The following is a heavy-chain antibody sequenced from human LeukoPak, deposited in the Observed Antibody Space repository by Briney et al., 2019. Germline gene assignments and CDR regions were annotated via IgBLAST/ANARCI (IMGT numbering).Heavy chain of an antibody. J-gene: IGHJ4*02. CDR3: ARLQPHYYDSSGYPPDY. CDR2: ISSSGNTI. Sequence: GGSLRPSCAASGFTFSDYYMSWIRQAPGKGLEWVSYISSSGNTIFYADSVKGRFTLSRDNAKNSLYLQMNSLRAEDTAVYYCARLQPHYYDSSGYPPDYWGQGTLVTVSS. D-gene: IGHD3-22*01. V-gene: IGHV3-11*01. CDR1: GFTFSDYY.